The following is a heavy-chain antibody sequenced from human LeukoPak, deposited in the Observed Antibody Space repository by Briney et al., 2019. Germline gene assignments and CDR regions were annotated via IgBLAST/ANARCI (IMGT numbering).Heavy chain of an antibody. J-gene: IGHJ3*02. CDR2: IYYSGST. V-gene: IGHV4-59*08. CDR1: GGSISSYY. Sequence: SETLSLTCTVSGGSISSYYRSWIRQPPGKGLEWIGYIYYSGSTNYNPSLKSRVTISVDTSKNQFSLKLSSVTAADTAVYYCARQMRLRYFDRGAFDIWGQGTMVTVSS. CDR3: ARQMRLRYFDRGAFDI. D-gene: IGHD3-9*01.